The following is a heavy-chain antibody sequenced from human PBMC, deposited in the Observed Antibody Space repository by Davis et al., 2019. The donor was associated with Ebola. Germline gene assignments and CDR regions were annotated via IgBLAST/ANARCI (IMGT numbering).Heavy chain of an antibody. D-gene: IGHD4-23*01. CDR1: GDSISRNH. V-gene: IGHV4-59*08. J-gene: IGHJ4*02. Sequence: PSETLSLTCTVSGDSISRNHWNWIRQSPGKGLEWIGFVYNGGSTKYNPSLKSRVTISVDTSKNQFSLKLNSVTAADTAVYYCVNDGGHGGDSDYWGQGTLVTVSS. CDR2: VYNGGST. CDR3: VNDGGHGGDSDY.